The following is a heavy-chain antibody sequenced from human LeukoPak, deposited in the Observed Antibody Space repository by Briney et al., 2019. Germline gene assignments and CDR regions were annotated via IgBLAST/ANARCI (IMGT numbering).Heavy chain of an antibody. D-gene: IGHD6-13*01. Sequence: PGGSLRLSCAASGFTFSSYGMHWVRQAPGKGLEWVAVIWYGGSNKYYADSVKGRFTISRDNSKNTLYPQMNSLRAEDTAVYYCEREVREQLVPGHFDYWGQGTLVTVSS. CDR3: EREVREQLVPGHFDY. CDR1: GFTFSSYG. V-gene: IGHV3-33*01. J-gene: IGHJ4*02. CDR2: IWYGGSNK.